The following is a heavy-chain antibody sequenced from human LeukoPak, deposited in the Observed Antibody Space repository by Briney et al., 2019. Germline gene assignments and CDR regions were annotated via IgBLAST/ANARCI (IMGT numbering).Heavy chain of an antibody. J-gene: IGHJ4*02. CDR2: IITIFGTA. D-gene: IGHD2-2*01. CDR1: VGTFSSYA. CDR3: ARDYGVVPAANFFY. Sequence: SVKVSCKASVGTFSSYAISWVRQAPGQGLEWMGEIITIFGTASYAEKFQGRVTITADDSTSTAYMELSSLRSEDTAVYYCARDYGVVPAANFFYWGQGTLVTVSS. V-gene: IGHV1-69*01.